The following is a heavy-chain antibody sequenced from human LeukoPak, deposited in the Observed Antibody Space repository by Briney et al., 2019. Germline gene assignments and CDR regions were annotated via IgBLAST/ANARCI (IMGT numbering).Heavy chain of an antibody. CDR3: ARGCYYERSGYCPFDY. Sequence: PGRSLRLSCAASGFTFSNCGMHWVRQAPGKGLEWVAFIWNDGNNKYYADSVKGRFTISRDDSKNTLYLQMNSLRADDTAVYYCARGCYYERSGYCPFDYWGPGTLVTVSS. CDR2: IWNDGNNK. V-gene: IGHV3-33*01. CDR1: GFTFSNCG. J-gene: IGHJ4*02. D-gene: IGHD3-22*01.